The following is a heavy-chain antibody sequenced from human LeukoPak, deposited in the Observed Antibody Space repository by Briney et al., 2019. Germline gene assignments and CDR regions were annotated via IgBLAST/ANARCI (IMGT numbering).Heavy chain of an antibody. V-gene: IGHV3-48*03. D-gene: IGHD3-10*01. CDR3: AKDLMVRGSDAFDI. CDR1: GFTFSSYE. J-gene: IGHJ3*02. Sequence: PGGSLRLSCAASGFTFSSYEMNWVRQAPGKGLEWVSYISSSGSTIYYADSVKGRFTISRDNAKNSLYLQMNSLRAEDTAVYYCAKDLMVRGSDAFDIWGQGTMVTVSS. CDR2: ISSSGSTI.